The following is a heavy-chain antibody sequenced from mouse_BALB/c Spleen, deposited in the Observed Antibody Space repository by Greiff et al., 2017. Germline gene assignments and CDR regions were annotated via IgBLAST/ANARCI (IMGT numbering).Heavy chain of an antibody. V-gene: IGHV1-4*02. J-gene: IGHJ4*01. CDR1: GYTFTSYT. CDR3: ARGGSSYMDY. D-gene: IGHD1-1*01. CDR2: INPSSGYT. Sequence: QVQLQQSAADLARPGASVKMSCKASGYTFTSYTMHWVKQRPGQGLEWIGYINPSSGYTEYNQKFKDKTTLTADKSSSTAYMQLSSLTSEDSAVYYCARGGSSYMDYWGQGTSVTVSS.